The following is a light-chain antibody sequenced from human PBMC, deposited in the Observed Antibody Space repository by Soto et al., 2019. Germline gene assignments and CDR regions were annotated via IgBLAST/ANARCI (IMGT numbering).Light chain of an antibody. CDR2: KAS. Sequence: DIQMTQSPSTLSASVGDRIIITSRASESISSWLAWYQQKPGKAPKLLIYKASTLESGLPSRFSASGSGTEFTLTISSLQPDDSATYFCHQYSASHRFGGGTKV. J-gene: IGKJ4*02. V-gene: IGKV1-5*03. CDR3: HQYSASHR. CDR1: ESISSW.